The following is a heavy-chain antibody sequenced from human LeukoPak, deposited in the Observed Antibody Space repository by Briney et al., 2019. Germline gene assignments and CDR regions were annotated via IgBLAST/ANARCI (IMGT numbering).Heavy chain of an antibody. D-gene: IGHD3-10*01. CDR3: ARGRGWYFDL. Sequence: PGGSLRLSCAASAFTFSDYSMNWVRQAPGKGLEWISYIDTSSSTMYYADSVMGRFTISRDNAKESLYLQMNSLRVEDTAVYYCARGRGWYFDLWGRGTLVTVSS. J-gene: IGHJ2*01. CDR2: IDTSSSTM. CDR1: AFTFSDYS. V-gene: IGHV3-48*01.